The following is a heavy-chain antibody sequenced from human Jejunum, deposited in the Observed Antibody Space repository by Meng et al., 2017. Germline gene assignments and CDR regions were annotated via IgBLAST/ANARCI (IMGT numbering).Heavy chain of an antibody. CDR2: IRRDGSGQ. J-gene: IGHJ3*02. CDR1: GFSFSVSW. D-gene: IGHD3-10*02. CDR3: ARFVPRGTSDAFDI. V-gene: IGHV3-7*03. Sequence: GGSLRLSCAASGFSFSVSWMAWVRQSPGTGLEWVAHIRRDGSGQFSLDSVKGRFTLSRDNAKDSLYLQMNSLRAEDAAIYYCARFVPRGTSDAFDIWGQGTMVTVSS.